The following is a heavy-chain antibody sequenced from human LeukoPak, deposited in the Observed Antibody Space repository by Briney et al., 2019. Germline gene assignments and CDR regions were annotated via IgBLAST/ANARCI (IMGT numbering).Heavy chain of an antibody. Sequence: ASVKVSCKASGYTFTGYYIHWLRQAPGQGLEWMGRINANSGGTSSAQKFQGRVTMTRDTSISTAYMELSSLRSGDTAVYYCARDFVRSLAFGYGMDVWGRGTTVTVSS. CDR3: ARDFVRSLAFGYGMDV. D-gene: IGHD3-3*01. CDR1: GYTFTGYY. CDR2: INANSGGT. J-gene: IGHJ6*02. V-gene: IGHV1-2*06.